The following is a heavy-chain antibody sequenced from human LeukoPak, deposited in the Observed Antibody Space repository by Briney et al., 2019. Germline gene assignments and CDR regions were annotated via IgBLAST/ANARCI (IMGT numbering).Heavy chain of an antibody. CDR1: GFTLSSYA. V-gene: IGHV3-23*01. CDR3: AKDRGRQAVAGTGGYYFDY. CDR2: ISGSGGST. D-gene: IGHD6-19*01. Sequence: PGGSLRLSWAASGFTLSSYAMSWVRQAAGKGLEWVSAISGSGGSTYYADSVKGRFTISRDNSKNTLYLQMNSLRAEDTAVYYCAKDRGRQAVAGTGGYYFDYWGQGTLVTVSS. J-gene: IGHJ4*02.